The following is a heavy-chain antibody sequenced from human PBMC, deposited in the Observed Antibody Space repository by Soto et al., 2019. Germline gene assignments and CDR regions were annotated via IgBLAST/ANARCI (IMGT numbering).Heavy chain of an antibody. J-gene: IGHJ4*02. CDR1: GFTFSSYW. V-gene: IGHV3-30*18. CDR2: ITYDGSDK. D-gene: IGHD2-15*01. CDR3: AKDGAPRYCSRSSCHPAGAY. Sequence: PGGSLRLSCAASGFTFSSYWMSWVRQAPGKGLEWVSIITYDGSDKYYADSVKGRFTISRDNSDNMLYLQMDSLTTEDTAVYYCAKDGAPRYCSRSSCHPAGAYWGQGTLVTVSS.